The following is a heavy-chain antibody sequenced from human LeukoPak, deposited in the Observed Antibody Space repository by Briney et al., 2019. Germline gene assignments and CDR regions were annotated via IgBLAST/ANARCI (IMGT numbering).Heavy chain of an antibody. D-gene: IGHD6-13*01. CDR2: ISGSGDST. J-gene: IGHJ4*02. V-gene: IGHV3-23*01. CDR3: AKGRGREAAAANY. Sequence: GGSLRLSCAASGFTSSSYAMTWVRQAPGKGLEWISSISGSGDSTYYADSVKGRFTISRDNSKNTLYLQMNSLRAEDTAVYYCAKGRGREAAAANYWGQGTLVTVSS. CDR1: GFTSSSYA.